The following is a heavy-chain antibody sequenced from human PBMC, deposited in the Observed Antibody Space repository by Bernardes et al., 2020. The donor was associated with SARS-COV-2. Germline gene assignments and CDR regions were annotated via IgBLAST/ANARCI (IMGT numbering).Heavy chain of an antibody. Sequence: ASVKVSCKASGYTFTSYGISWVRQAPGQGLEWMGWISAYNGNTNYAQKLQGRVTMTTDTSTSTAYMELRSLRSDDTAVYYCARGVELLKDYYYYYYMDVWGKGTTVTVSS. CDR1: GYTFTSYG. CDR3: ARGVELLKDYYYYYYMDV. J-gene: IGHJ6*03. D-gene: IGHD1-7*01. CDR2: ISAYNGNT. V-gene: IGHV1-18*01.